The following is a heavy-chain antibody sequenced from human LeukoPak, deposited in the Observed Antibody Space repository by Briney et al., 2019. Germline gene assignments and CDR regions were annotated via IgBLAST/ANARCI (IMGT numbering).Heavy chain of an antibody. V-gene: IGHV1-24*01. Sequence: ASVKVSCKVSGYTLTELSMHWVRQAPGKGLEWMGGFDPEDGETIYAQKFQGRVTMTEDTSTDTAYMELSSLRSEDTAVYYCTTTVPEYSDSYIPETWGQGTLVTVSA. CDR3: TTTVPEYSDSYIPET. CDR2: FDPEDGET. J-gene: IGHJ5*02. D-gene: IGHD5-12*01. CDR1: GYTLTELS.